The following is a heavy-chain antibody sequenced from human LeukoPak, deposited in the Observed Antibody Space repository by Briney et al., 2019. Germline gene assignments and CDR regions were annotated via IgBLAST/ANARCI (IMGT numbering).Heavy chain of an antibody. CDR2: IHYSGST. D-gene: IGHD6-19*01. Sequence: SETLSLTCTVSGGSISSSSYYWGWIRQPPGKGLEWIGSIHYSGSTNYNPSLKSRVTISVDTSKNQFSLRLSSVTAADTAVYYCARGGAVAGTYVDYWGQGTLVTVSS. V-gene: IGHV4-39*07. J-gene: IGHJ4*02. CDR3: ARGGAVAGTYVDY. CDR1: GGSISSSSYY.